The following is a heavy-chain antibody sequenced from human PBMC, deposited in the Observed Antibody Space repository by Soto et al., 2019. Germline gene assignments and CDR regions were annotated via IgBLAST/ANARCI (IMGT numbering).Heavy chain of an antibody. CDR1: GLSFIRFS. CDR3: ARDLTAREDY. CDR2: ISGSGGST. Sequence: QTLCCASSGLSFIRFSMSWVRQAPGKGLDWVSAISGSGGSTHSADSVKGRFTISRDNAKNSLYLQMNSLRAEDTAVYYCARDLTAREDYWGQGTLVTVSS. J-gene: IGHJ4*02. D-gene: IGHD5-18*01. V-gene: IGHV3-23*01.